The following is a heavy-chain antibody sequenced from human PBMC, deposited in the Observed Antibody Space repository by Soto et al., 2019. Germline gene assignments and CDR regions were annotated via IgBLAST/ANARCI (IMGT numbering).Heavy chain of an antibody. CDR1: GDYIHVGGYY. CDR2: IYYTGKT. D-gene: IGHD2-2*01. CDR3: GRDLTSNANCIDP. V-gene: IGHV4-30-4*01. Sequence: SETLSLTCSVSGDYIHVGGYYWTWIRQRPGKGLEWMGYIYYTGKTYYNPSLESRPTMSVDRSKNQFSLRLTSVTAADTAVYFCGRDLTSNANCIDPWGQGTQVTVSS. J-gene: IGHJ5*02.